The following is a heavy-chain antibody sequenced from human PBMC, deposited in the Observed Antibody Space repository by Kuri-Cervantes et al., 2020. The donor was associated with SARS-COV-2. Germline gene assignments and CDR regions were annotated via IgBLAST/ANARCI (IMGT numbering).Heavy chain of an antibody. CDR1: GFIFSSHS. V-gene: IGHV3-48*04. CDR3: ATRGDYNSGFFDN. CDR2: ISSSSSTI. J-gene: IGHJ4*02. D-gene: IGHD3-10*01. Sequence: GGSLRLSCAASGFIFSSHSMNWVRQAPGKGLEWVSYISSSSSTIYYADSVKGRFTISRDNAKNLLYLEMNSLRGEDTAVYYCATRGDYNSGFFDNWGQGTLVTVSS.